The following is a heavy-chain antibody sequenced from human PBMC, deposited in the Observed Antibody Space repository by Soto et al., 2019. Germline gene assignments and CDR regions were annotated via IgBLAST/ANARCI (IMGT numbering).Heavy chain of an antibody. D-gene: IGHD3-3*01. CDR2: ISDDGSNK. V-gene: IGHV3-30*18. J-gene: IGHJ6*02. CDR3: TKRRNVLRFLEWSSGMEV. Sequence: GGSLRLSCAASGFTFSNYGMHWVRQAPGKGLEWVAFISDDGSNKYYADSMKGRFTMSRDNSKSTLYLQMDSLRVEDTAVYYCTKRRNVLRFLEWSSGMEVWGQGTTVTVSS. CDR1: GFTFSNYG.